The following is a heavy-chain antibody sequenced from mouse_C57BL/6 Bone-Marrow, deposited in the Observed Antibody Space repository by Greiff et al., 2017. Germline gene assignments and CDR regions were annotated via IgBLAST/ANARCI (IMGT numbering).Heavy chain of an antibody. V-gene: IGHV5-6*02. Sequence: EVKLVESGGDLVKPGGSLKLSCAASGFTFSSYGMSWVRQTPDKRLEWVATISSGGSYTYYPDSVKGRFTISRDNAKNTLYLQMSSLKSEDTAMYYCARRGYYSNYVADWGQGTLVTVAA. CDR2: ISSGGSYT. J-gene: IGHJ3*01. CDR1: GFTFSSYG. CDR3: ARRGYYSNYVAD. D-gene: IGHD2-5*01.